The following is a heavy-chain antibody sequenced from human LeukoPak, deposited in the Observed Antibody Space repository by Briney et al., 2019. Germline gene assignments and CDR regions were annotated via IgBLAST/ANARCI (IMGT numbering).Heavy chain of an antibody. CDR3: AKDQYSSSRVCDY. CDR1: GFTFSSYG. V-gene: IGHV3-30*18. J-gene: IGHJ4*02. CDR2: ISYDGSNK. Sequence: GGSLRLSCAASGFTFSSYGMHWVRQAPGKGLEWVVVISYDGSNKYYADSVKGRFTISRDNSKNTLYLQMNSLRAEDTAVYYCAKDQYSSSRVCDYWGQGTLVTVSS. D-gene: IGHD6-13*01.